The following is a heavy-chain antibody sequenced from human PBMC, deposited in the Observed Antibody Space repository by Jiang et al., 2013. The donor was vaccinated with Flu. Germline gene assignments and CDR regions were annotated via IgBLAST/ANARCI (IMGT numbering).Heavy chain of an antibody. V-gene: IGHV4-34*01. Sequence: ETLSLTCGVSGGSFSGYYWSWIRQPPGKGLEWIGEINHSGSTNYNPSLKSRVTISIDMSKNQFSLKLRSVTAADTAVYYCAKGRDSSSWFLASPFDYWGQGTLVAVSS. CDR1: GGSFSGYY. CDR2: INHSGST. CDR3: AKGRDSSSWFLASPFDY. J-gene: IGHJ4*02. D-gene: IGHD6-13*01.